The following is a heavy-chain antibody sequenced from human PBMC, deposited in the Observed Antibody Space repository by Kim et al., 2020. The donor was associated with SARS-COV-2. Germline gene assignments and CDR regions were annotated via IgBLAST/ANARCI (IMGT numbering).Heavy chain of an antibody. CDR1: GFTFSSYS. CDR3: ARDKLKYYYDSSGDAFDI. D-gene: IGHD3-22*01. CDR2: ISSSSTI. J-gene: IGHJ3*02. V-gene: IGHV3-48*02. Sequence: GGSLRLSCAASGFTFSSYSMNWVRQAPGKGLEWVSYISSSSTIYYADSVKGRFTISRDNAKNSLYLQMNSLRDEDTAVYYCARDKLKYYYDSSGDAFDI.